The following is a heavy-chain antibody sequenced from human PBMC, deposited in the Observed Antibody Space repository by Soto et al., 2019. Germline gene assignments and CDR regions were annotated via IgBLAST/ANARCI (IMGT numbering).Heavy chain of an antibody. J-gene: IGHJ4*02. V-gene: IGHV4-59*01. CDR2: IHYSGTT. CDR1: GGSMRNYF. D-gene: IGHD6-13*01. CDR3: AAGEASSRNLAPYYLDF. Sequence: GGSMRNYFWTWIRQPPGKGLEWIGYIHYSGTTSFFPSYNPSLRSRVTISEDTSKNQFSLKLLSVTTADTAVYFCAAGEASSRNLAPYYLDFWGQGTLDTVSS.